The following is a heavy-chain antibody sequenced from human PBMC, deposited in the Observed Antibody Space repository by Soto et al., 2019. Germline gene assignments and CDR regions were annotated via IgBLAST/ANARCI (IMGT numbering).Heavy chain of an antibody. V-gene: IGHV3-23*01. CDR1: GFTFSSYA. Sequence: EVQLLESGGGLVQPGGSLRLSCAASGFTFSSYAMSWVRQAPGKGLEWVSAISGSGGSTYYADSVKGRFTISRDNSKTTLYLQMNSLRAEDTAVYYCAKVPAIPTYAYYFDYWGQGTLVTVSS. CDR3: AKVPAIPTYAYYFDY. D-gene: IGHD2-2*02. J-gene: IGHJ4*02. CDR2: ISGSGGST.